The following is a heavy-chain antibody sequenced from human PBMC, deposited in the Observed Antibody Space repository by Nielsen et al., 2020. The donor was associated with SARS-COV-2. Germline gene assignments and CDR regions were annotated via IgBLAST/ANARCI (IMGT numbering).Heavy chain of an antibody. Sequence: ESPKISRAASGFSISDSGMHRVRQASGRGLEWLGRIRSKSHSYETVYAVSVRDRFTISRDDSENTAYLRMNSLRTEDTAVYFCARVNPVSDSWFDALDIWGQGTMVTVSS. CDR3: ARVNPVSDSWFDALDI. V-gene: IGHV3-73*01. CDR1: GFSISDSG. D-gene: IGHD6-13*01. CDR2: IRSKSHSYET. J-gene: IGHJ3*02.